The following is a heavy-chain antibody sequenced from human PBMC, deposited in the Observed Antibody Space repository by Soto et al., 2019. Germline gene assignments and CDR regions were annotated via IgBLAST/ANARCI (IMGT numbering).Heavy chain of an antibody. D-gene: IGHD2-2*01. CDR1: GYTFTSYG. V-gene: IGHV1-18*01. CDR3: ARLEVVPAAPDHYYYKDV. Sequence: QVQLVQSGAEVKKPGASVKVSCKASGYTFTSYGVSWVRQAPGQGLEWMGWISAYNGNTNYAQKLQGRVTMTTDTSTCTAYMELRSLRSDDTAVYYCARLEVVPAAPDHYYYKDVWGTGTTVTVSS. J-gene: IGHJ6*03. CDR2: ISAYNGNT.